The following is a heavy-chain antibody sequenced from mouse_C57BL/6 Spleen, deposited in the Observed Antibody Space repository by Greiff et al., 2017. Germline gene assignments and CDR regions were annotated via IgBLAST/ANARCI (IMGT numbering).Heavy chain of an antibody. CDR2: IHPSDSDT. Sequence: VQLQQPGAELLKPGASVKVSCKASGYTFTSYWMHWVKQRPGPGLEWIVRIHPSDSDTNYNQKFKGKATLTVDKSSSTAYMQLSSLTSEDSAVYYCEIAGSSYQDYWGQGTTLTVAS. D-gene: IGHD1-1*01. J-gene: IGHJ2*01. CDR1: GYTFTSYW. V-gene: IGHV1-74*01. CDR3: EIAGSSYQDY.